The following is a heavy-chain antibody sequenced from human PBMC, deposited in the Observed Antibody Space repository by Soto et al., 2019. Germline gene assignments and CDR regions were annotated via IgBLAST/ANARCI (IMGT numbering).Heavy chain of an antibody. D-gene: IGHD6-19*01. CDR2: ISGTGRST. CDR1: GFTFSNCA. Sequence: EVQVWESGGGLVQPGGSLRLSCEASGFTFSNCAMSWVRQAPGKGLAWVSGISGTGRSTFSADSVNDRFTISRDNSKNIVYLQMNSLRAEDTAVYYCAKGNTSGWYFFDYWGQGTLVTVSS. V-gene: IGHV3-23*01. J-gene: IGHJ4*02. CDR3: AKGNTSGWYFFDY.